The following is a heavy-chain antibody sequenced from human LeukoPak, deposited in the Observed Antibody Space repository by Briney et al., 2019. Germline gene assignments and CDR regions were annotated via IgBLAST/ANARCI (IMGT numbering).Heavy chain of an antibody. CDR3: AKRTRNPFDY. D-gene: IGHD1-1*01. Sequence: GGSLRLSCAASGFTFSSYGMHWVRQAPGKGMEWVAFIRYDGSNKNYADSAKGRFTISRDNSNNTLYLQMNSLRAEDTAVYYCAKRTRNPFDYWGQGTLVTVSS. CDR1: GFTFSSYG. V-gene: IGHV3-30*02. CDR2: IRYDGSNK. J-gene: IGHJ4*02.